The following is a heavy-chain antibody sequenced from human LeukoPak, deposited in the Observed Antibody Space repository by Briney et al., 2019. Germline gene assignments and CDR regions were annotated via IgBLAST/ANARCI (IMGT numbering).Heavy chain of an antibody. D-gene: IGHD6-13*01. CDR3: ARVGGSWYAFDI. J-gene: IGHJ3*02. V-gene: IGHV4-31*03. CDR1: GGSISSGGYY. CDR2: IYYSGST. Sequence: SETLSLTCTVSGGSISSGGYYWSWIRQHPGKGLEWIGCIYYSGSTYYNPSLKSRVTISVDTSKNQFSLKLSSVTAADTAVYYCARVGGSWYAFDIWGQGTMVTVSS.